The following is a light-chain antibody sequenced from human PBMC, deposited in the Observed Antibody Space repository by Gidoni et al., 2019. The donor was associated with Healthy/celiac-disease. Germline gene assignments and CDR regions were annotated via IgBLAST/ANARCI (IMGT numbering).Light chain of an antibody. CDR3: QQYNSYSSYT. CDR1: QSISSW. Sequence: IHMTQSPSTLSASVGDRVTITCRASQSISSWLAWYQQKPGKAPKLLIYDASSFESGVPSRFSGSGSGTEFTLTISSLQPDDFATYYCQQYNSYSSYTFGQGTKLEIK. J-gene: IGKJ2*01. V-gene: IGKV1-5*01. CDR2: DAS.